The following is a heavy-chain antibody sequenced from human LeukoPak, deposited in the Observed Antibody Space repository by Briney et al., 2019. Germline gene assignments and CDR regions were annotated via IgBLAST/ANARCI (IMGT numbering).Heavy chain of an antibody. CDR1: GFTFSSYS. J-gene: IGHJ4*02. CDR3: ATLAIGGYSYGYGLVPDY. CDR2: ISSSSSYI. Sequence: PGGSLRLSCAASGFTFSSYSMTWVRQAPGKGLEWVSSISSSSSYIYYADSVKGRFTISRDHAKNSLYLQMNSLGAEDTAVYYCATLAIGGYSYGYGLVPDYWGQGTLVTVSS. V-gene: IGHV3-21*01. D-gene: IGHD5-18*01.